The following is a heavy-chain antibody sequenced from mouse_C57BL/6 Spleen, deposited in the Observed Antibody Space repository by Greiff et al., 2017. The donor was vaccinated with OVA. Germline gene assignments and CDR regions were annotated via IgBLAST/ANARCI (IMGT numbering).Heavy chain of an antibody. D-gene: IGHD1-1*01. CDR2: IHPNSGST. CDR1: GYTFTSYW. CDR3: ARDGDGRGMDY. J-gene: IGHJ4*01. V-gene: IGHV1-64*01. Sequence: QVQLQQPGAELVKPGASVKLSCKASGYTFTSYWMHWVKQRPGQGLEWIGMIHPNSGSTNYNEKFKSKATLTVDKSSSTAYMQLSSPTSEDSAVYYCARDGDGRGMDYWGQGTSVTVSS.